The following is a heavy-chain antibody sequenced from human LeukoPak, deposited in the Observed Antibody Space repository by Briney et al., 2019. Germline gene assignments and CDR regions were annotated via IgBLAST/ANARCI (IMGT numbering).Heavy chain of an antibody. J-gene: IGHJ4*02. CDR2: IYYSGSS. D-gene: IGHD3-16*01. CDR1: GGSINNNAYY. V-gene: IGHV4-31*03. Sequence: SQTLSLTCTVSGGSINNNAYYWSWTRQHPGKGLEWIGYIYYSGSSFSNPSLKSRVTTSVDTSKNQFSLKLSSVIAADTAVYYCARGGTNFDYWGQGTLVTVSS. CDR3: ARGGTNFDY.